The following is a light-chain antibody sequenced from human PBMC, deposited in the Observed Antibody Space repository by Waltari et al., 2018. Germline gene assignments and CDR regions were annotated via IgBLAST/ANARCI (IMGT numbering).Light chain of an antibody. CDR1: RDINNF. Sequence: DIQMTQSPSSLSASVGDRVTISCQASRDINNFLNWYQQKPGKAPKLLIYDASNLEIGVPSRFSGRVSGTYFTFTISSLQPEDVATYYCQQYDDFPPYTFGQGTKVEIK. V-gene: IGKV1-33*01. CDR2: DAS. CDR3: QQYDDFPPYT. J-gene: IGKJ2*01.